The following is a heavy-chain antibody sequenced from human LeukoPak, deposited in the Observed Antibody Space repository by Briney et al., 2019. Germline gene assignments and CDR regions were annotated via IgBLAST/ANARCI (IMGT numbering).Heavy chain of an antibody. D-gene: IGHD3-22*01. V-gene: IGHV3-30-3*01. CDR1: GFXFTSYA. J-gene: IGHJ3*02. CDR3: ERDNRKYYYDSSGYYYEDAFDI. Sequence: GGSLRLSCAVSGFXFTSYAIHWVRQAPGKGLEWVAVVSYDGSNKDHADSVTGRFTISRDNFKNTLYLQMNSLRVEDTAVYYCERDNRKYYYDSSGYYYEDAFDIWGQGTMVTVSS. CDR2: VSYDGSNK.